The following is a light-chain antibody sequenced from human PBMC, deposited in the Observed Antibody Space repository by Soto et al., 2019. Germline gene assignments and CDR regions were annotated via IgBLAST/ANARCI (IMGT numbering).Light chain of an antibody. CDR2: GAS. CDR3: QQYGCSPPYT. Sequence: EIVLTQSPGTLSLSPGERATLSCRASQSVSSSYLAWYQQKPGQAPRLLIYGASSRATGIPDRFSGSGSGTDFTLTISRLEPEDFAVYYCQQYGCSPPYTFGQGTKVDIK. CDR1: QSVSSSY. V-gene: IGKV3-20*01. J-gene: IGKJ2*01.